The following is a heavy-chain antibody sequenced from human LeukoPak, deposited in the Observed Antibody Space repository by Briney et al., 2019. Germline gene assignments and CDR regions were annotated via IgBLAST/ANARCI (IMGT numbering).Heavy chain of an antibody. D-gene: IGHD3-3*01. Sequence: GGSLRLSCAASGFTFSTYLMSWVRQAPGKGLEWVANIKQDGSEKYYVDYVKGRFTISRDNAKNSLYLQMNSLRAEDTAVYYCAREGYDFWSGYSFYFDYWGQGTLVTVSS. V-gene: IGHV3-7*01. CDR2: IKQDGSEK. J-gene: IGHJ4*02. CDR1: GFTFSTYL. CDR3: AREGYDFWSGYSFYFDY.